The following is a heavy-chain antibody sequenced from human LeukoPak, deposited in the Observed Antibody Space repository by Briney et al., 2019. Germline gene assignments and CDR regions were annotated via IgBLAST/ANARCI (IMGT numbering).Heavy chain of an antibody. D-gene: IGHD5-24*01. CDR3: ARARVDGYNGEFDY. CDR2: ISSSGSTI. Sequence: PGGSLRPSCAASGFTFSSYSMNWVRQAPGKGLEWVSYISSSGSTIYYADSVKGRFTISRDNAKNSLYLQMNSLRAEDTAVYYCARARVDGYNGEFDYWGQGTLVTVSS. V-gene: IGHV3-48*04. CDR1: GFTFSSYS. J-gene: IGHJ4*02.